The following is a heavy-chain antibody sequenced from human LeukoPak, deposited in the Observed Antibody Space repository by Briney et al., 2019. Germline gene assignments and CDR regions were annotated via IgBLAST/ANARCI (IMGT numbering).Heavy chain of an antibody. CDR2: ISYDGSNK. V-gene: IGHV3-30-3*01. CDR1: GFTFSSYA. CDR3: AREGSSGGYFDY. J-gene: IGHJ4*02. D-gene: IGHD6-19*01. Sequence: GGSLRLSCAASGFTFSSYAMHWVRQAPGKGLEWVAVISYDGSNKYCADSVKGRFTISRDNSKNTLYLQMNSLRAEDTAVYFCAREGSSGGYFDYWGQGNLVSVSS.